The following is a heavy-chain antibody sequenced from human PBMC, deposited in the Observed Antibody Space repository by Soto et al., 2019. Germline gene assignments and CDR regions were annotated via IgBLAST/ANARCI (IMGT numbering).Heavy chain of an antibody. Sequence: SQTLSLTCAISGDSVSSNTASWNWIRQSPSRGLEWLGRTYFRSKWYNDYAVSVKSRIIINPDTSNNQFSLQLNSVTPEDAAVYFCAKGDNLGPKTGYAFDPWGQGIMVTVSS. V-gene: IGHV6-1*01. D-gene: IGHD5-12*01. J-gene: IGHJ5*02. CDR3: AKGDNLGPKTGYAFDP. CDR1: GDSVSSNTAS. CDR2: TYFRSKWYN.